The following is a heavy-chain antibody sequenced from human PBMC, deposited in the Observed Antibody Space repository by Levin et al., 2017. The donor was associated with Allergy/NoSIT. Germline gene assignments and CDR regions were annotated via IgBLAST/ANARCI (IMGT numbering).Heavy chain of an antibody. Sequence: GGSLRLSCAASGFTFDDYAMHWVRQAPGKGLEWVSGISWNSGSIGYADSVKGRFTISRDNAKNSLYLQMNSLRAEDTALYYCAKDMGLTPRGAFDIWGQGTMVTVSS. V-gene: IGHV3-9*01. J-gene: IGHJ3*02. CDR2: ISWNSGSI. CDR3: AKDMGLTPRGAFDI. CDR1: GFTFDDYA.